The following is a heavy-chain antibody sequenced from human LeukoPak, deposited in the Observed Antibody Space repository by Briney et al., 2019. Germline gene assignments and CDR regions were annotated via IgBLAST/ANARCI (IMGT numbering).Heavy chain of an antibody. V-gene: IGHV1-8*03. CDR3: ARGFTYYDFWIRYLYFFDY. Sequence: ASVKVSCKASGYTFTSYDINWLRQATGQGLEWMGWMNPNSGNTGYAQKFQGRVTITRNTSISTAYMELSSLRSEDTAVYYCARGFTYYDFWIRYLYFFDYWGQGTLVTVSS. CDR1: GYTFTSYD. J-gene: IGHJ4*02. D-gene: IGHD3-3*01. CDR2: MNPNSGNT.